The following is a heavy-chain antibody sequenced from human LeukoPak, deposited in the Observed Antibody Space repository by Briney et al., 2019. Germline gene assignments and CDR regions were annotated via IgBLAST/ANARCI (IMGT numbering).Heavy chain of an antibody. D-gene: IGHD3-10*01. Sequence: PGGSLRLSCAASGFTFSSYGMHWVRQAPGKGLEWVAFIRYDGSNKYYADSVKGRFTISRDNAKNTLYLQMNSLRAEDTAVYYCASGEYYYGSGILDYWGQGTLVTVSS. J-gene: IGHJ4*02. V-gene: IGHV3-30*02. CDR3: ASGEYYYGSGILDY. CDR2: IRYDGSNK. CDR1: GFTFSSYG.